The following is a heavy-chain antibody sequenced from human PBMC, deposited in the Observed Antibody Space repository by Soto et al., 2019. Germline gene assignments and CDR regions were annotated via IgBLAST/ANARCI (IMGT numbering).Heavy chain of an antibody. V-gene: IGHV4-30-2*01. CDR1: GGSMSRGGQS. D-gene: IGHD3-10*01. J-gene: IGHJ6*02. CDR2: IYYTGST. Sequence: QVVLQESGPGLVKPSQTLSLTCAVSGGSMSRGGQSWSWIRQPPGKGLEWLGFIYYTGSTYYNPSLKSRVTLSVDSSKNQFSLNLTSVTAADTAMYFCARAPPGPSPRWEVWGQGNTVTVSS. CDR3: ARAPPGPSPRWEV.